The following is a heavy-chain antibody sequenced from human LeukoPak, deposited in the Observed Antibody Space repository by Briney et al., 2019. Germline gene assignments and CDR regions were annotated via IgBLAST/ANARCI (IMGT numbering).Heavy chain of an antibody. CDR3: ASADMAAQSFDY. CDR1: GYTFTSYG. Sequence: ASVKVSCKASGYTFTSYGISWVRQAPGQGLEWMGWISAYNGNANYAQKLQGRVTMTTDTSTSTAYMELRSLRSDDTAVYYCASADMAAQSFDYWGQGTLVTVSS. CDR2: ISAYNGNA. D-gene: IGHD5-24*01. J-gene: IGHJ4*02. V-gene: IGHV1-18*01.